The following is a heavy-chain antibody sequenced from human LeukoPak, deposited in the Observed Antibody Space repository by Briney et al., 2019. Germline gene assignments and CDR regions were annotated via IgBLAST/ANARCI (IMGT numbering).Heavy chain of an antibody. CDR2: IYYSGST. J-gene: IGHJ4*02. CDR1: GGSISSYY. Sequence: SETLSLTCTVSGGSISSYYWSWIRQPPGKGLEWIGYIYYSGSTNYNPSLKSRVTISVDTSKNQFSLKLSSVTAADTAVYYCARQLRWRAVAGKGAFDYWGQGTLVTVSS. V-gene: IGHV4-59*08. CDR3: ARQLRWRAVAGKGAFDY. D-gene: IGHD6-19*01.